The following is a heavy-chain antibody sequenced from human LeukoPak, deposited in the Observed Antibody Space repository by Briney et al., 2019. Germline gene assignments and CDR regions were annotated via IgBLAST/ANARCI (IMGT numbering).Heavy chain of an antibody. D-gene: IGHD6-13*01. V-gene: IGHV3-9*01. CDR3: AKEKNRYSSSWYYLDY. CDR1: GFTFDDYA. J-gene: IGHJ4*02. CDR2: ISWNSGSI. Sequence: GGSLRLSCAASGFTFDDYAMHWVRQAPGKGLEWVSGISWNSGSIGYADSVKGRFTISRDNAKNSLYLQMNSLRAEDTALYYCAKEKNRYSSSWYYLDYWGQGTLVTVSS.